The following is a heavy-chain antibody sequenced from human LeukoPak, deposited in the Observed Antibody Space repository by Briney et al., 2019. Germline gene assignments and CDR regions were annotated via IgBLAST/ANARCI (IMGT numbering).Heavy chain of an antibody. Sequence: GGSLRLSCAASGFTFSISAMTWVRQAPGKGLEWVALINYSGSNAYYADSVRGRFTISRDSSKSMLYLKMDRLRAEDTAIYSCARDIELSTWGQGTMVSV. CDR1: GFTFSISA. J-gene: IGHJ3*01. D-gene: IGHD1-7*01. CDR3: ARDIELST. CDR2: INYSGSNA. V-gene: IGHV3-23*01.